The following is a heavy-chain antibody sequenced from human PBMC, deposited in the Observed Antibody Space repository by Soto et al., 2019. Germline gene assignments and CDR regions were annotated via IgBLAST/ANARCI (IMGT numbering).Heavy chain of an antibody. J-gene: IGHJ4*02. CDR3: ARQKGDIVARPPDH. CDR1: GFTFSGSA. V-gene: IGHV3-23*01. CDR2: ISGGGST. Sequence: EVQLSESGGGLVQPGGSLRLSCGGAGFTFSGSAVSWVRQAPGRGLEWVSGISGGGSTEYADSVKDRFGISRDNSKDTVYLYMNSLRDDDTAVYYCARQKGDIVARPPDHWGQGILVTVSS. D-gene: IGHD5-12*01.